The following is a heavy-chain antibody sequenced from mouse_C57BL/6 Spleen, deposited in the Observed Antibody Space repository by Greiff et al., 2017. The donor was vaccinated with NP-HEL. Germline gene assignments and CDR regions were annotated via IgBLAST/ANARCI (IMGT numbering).Heavy chain of an antibody. CDR2: IDPSDSYT. D-gene: IGHD2-5*01. CDR1: GYTFTSYW. V-gene: IGHV1-69*01. Sequence: QVQLQQPGAELVMPGASVKLSCKASGYTFTSYWMHWVKQRPGQGLEWIGEIDPSDSYTNYNQKFKGKSTLTVDKSSSTAYMQLSSLTSEDSAVYYCARRGYSTHFDYWGQGTTLTVSS. CDR3: ARRGYSTHFDY. J-gene: IGHJ2*01.